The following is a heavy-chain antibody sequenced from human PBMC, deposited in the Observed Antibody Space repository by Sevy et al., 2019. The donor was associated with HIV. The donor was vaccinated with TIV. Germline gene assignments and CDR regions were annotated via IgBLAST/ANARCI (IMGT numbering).Heavy chain of an antibody. V-gene: IGHV3-21*01. D-gene: IGHD4-17*01. Sequence: GGSLRLSCAASGFTFTRHSMNWVRQAPGKGLEWVSYISSSSSYIYYAHSVKGRFTISRDNAKNSVYLQMNSLGAEDTAVYYCARVPNYGDYGIDYWGQGTLVTVSS. CDR2: ISSSSSYI. CDR3: ARVPNYGDYGIDY. J-gene: IGHJ4*02. CDR1: GFTFTRHS.